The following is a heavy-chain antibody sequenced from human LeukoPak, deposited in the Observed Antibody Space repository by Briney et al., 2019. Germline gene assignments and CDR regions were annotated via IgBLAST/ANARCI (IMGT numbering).Heavy chain of an antibody. J-gene: IGHJ4*02. V-gene: IGHV4-59*01. CDR3: ARRHGDY. CDR1: GGSISSYS. Sequence: SETLSLTCTVSGGSISSYSWSWIRQPPGKGLEWIGYIYYSGSTNYNPSLKSRVTISVDTSKNQFSLKLSSVTAADTAVYYCARRHGDYWGQGTLVTVSS. CDR2: IYYSGST.